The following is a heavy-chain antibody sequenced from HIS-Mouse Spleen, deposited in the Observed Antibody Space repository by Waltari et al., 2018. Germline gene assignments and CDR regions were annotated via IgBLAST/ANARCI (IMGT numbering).Heavy chain of an antibody. CDR1: GGSISSSSYY. V-gene: IGHV4-39*07. CDR3: AREIPYSSSWYDWYFDL. J-gene: IGHJ2*01. CDR2: IYYSGST. D-gene: IGHD6-13*01. Sequence: QLQLQESGPGLVKPSETLSLTCTVSGGSISSSSYYWGWIRQPPVKGLGWIGSIYYSGSTYSNPSLKSRVTISVDTSKNQFSLKLSSVTAADTAVYYCAREIPYSSSWYDWYFDLWGRGTLVTVSS.